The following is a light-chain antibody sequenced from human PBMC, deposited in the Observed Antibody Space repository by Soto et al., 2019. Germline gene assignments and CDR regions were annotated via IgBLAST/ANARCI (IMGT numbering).Light chain of an antibody. V-gene: IGKV3-11*01. Sequence: ELVLTQSPATLSLSPGERATLSCRASQSISTHLAWYQQKAGQAPRPLITDSSKRATGVPARFSGSGSGTDFTLIISSLEPEDFALYYCSRLAFGGGTKVEIK. CDR1: QSISTH. CDR3: SRLA. J-gene: IGKJ4*01. CDR2: DSS.